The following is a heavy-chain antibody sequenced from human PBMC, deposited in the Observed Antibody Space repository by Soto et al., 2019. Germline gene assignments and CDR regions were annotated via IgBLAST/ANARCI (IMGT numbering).Heavy chain of an antibody. CDR2: IIPILGIA. CDR3: ARGGVVPAAITSYYFDY. J-gene: IGHJ4*02. CDR1: GGTFSSYT. Sequence: GASVKVSCEASGGTFSSYTISWVRQAPGQGLEWMGRIIPILGIANYAQKFQGRVTITADKSTSTAYMELSSLRSEDTAVYYCARGGVVPAAITSYYFDYWGQGTLVTVS. D-gene: IGHD2-2*01. V-gene: IGHV1-69*02.